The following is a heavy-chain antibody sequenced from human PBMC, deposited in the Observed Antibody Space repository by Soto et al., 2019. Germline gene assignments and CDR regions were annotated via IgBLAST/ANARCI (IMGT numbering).Heavy chain of an antibody. Sequence: QVQLVESGGGVVQPGRSLRLSCVASGYNFSSYGMHWVRQAPGEGLDWVADIWYDGSHEKYADSVKGPFTISKDNTKNMLYLQMNNLRAEDTGVYYCAMSVTTSGGAFDIWGQGTLVLVSS. CDR2: IWYDGSHE. J-gene: IGHJ3*02. CDR1: GYNFSSYG. V-gene: IGHV3-33*01. CDR3: AMSVTTSGGAFDI. D-gene: IGHD4-4*01.